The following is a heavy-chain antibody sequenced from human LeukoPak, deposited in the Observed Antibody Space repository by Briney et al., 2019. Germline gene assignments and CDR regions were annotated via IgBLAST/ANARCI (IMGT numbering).Heavy chain of an antibody. J-gene: IGHJ4*02. V-gene: IGHV1-2*02. CDR3: ARGYCSSTSCSDYFDY. D-gene: IGHD2-2*01. CDR2: INPNSGGT. CDR1: GYTFTGYY. Sequence: ASVKVSYKASGYTFTGYYMHWVRQAPGQGLEWMGWINPNSGGTNYAQKFQGRVTMTRDTSISTAYMELSRLRSDDTAVYYCARGYCSSTSCSDYFDYWGQGTLVTVSS.